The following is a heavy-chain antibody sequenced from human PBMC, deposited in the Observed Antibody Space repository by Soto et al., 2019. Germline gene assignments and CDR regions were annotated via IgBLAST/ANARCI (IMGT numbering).Heavy chain of an antibody. CDR3: ARDESSGWSNDAFDI. CDR1: GFTVSSNY. V-gene: IGHV3-66*01. Sequence: GGSLRLSCAASGFTVSSNYMSWVRQAPGKGLEWVSVIYSGGSTYYADSVKGRFTISRDNSKNTLYLQMNSLRAEDTAVYYCARDESSGWSNDAFDIWGQGTMVTVSS. CDR2: IYSGGST. J-gene: IGHJ3*02. D-gene: IGHD6-19*01.